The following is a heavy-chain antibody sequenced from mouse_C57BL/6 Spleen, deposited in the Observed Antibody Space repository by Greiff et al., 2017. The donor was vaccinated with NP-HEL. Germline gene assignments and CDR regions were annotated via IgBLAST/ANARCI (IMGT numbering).Heavy chain of an antibody. Sequence: VQLQESDAELVKPGASVKISCKVSGYTFTDHTIHWMKQRPEQGLEWIGYIYPRDGSTKYNEKFKGKATLTADKSSSTAYMQLNSLTSEDSAVYFCARNYGSSRSYWYFDVWGTGTTVTVSS. CDR3: ARNYGSSRSYWYFDV. CDR2: IYPRDGST. CDR1: GYTFTDHT. D-gene: IGHD1-1*01. V-gene: IGHV1-78*01. J-gene: IGHJ1*03.